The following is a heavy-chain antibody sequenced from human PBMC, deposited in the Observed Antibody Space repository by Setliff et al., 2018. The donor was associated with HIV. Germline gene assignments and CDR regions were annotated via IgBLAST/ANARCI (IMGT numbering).Heavy chain of an antibody. D-gene: IGHD3-10*02. CDR1: GYSINNIHY. CDR3: VRRDVSFLFGQFDS. J-gene: IGHJ4*02. Sequence: SQTLSLTCDVSGYSINNIHYWGWIRQPPGKGLECLGNIYDGGTTYHNPSLKGRVTISIDTSKAQFSLKLISVTAADTAVYYCVRRDVSFLFGQFDSWGQGILVTVSS. V-gene: IGHV4-38-2*01. CDR2: IYDGGTT.